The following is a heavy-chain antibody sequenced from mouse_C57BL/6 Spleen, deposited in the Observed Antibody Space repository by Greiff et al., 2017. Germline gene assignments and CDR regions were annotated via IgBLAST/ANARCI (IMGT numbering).Heavy chain of an antibody. D-gene: IGHD3-2*02. V-gene: IGHV1-80*01. CDR3: ARMGADSSGPWYFDV. J-gene: IGHJ1*03. Sequence: VQLQQSGAELVKPGASVKISCKASGYAFSSYWMNWVKQRPGKGLEWIGQIYPGDGDTNYNGKFKGKATLTADKSSSTAYMQLSSLTSEDSAVYSGARMGADSSGPWYFDVWGTGTTVTVSS. CDR1: GYAFSSYW. CDR2: IYPGDGDT.